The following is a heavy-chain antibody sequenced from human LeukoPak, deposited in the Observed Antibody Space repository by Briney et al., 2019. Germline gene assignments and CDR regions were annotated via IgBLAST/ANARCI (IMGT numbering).Heavy chain of an antibody. D-gene: IGHD5-12*01. V-gene: IGHV1-8*03. Sequence: ASVKVSCKASGYTFTSYDINWVRQATGQGLEWMGWMNPNSGNTGYAQKFQGRVTITRDTSASTAYMELSSLRSEDTAVYYCARDRIVATHFDYWGQGTLVTVSS. CDR2: MNPNSGNT. CDR1: GYTFTSYD. J-gene: IGHJ4*02. CDR3: ARDRIVATHFDY.